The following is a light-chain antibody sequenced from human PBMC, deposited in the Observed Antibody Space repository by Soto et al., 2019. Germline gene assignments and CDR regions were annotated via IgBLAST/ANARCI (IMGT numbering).Light chain of an antibody. V-gene: IGKV1-5*01. CDR1: QSISSW. Sequence: DIQLTPSPSFLSASVVDRVTITCRASQSISSWLAWYQQTPGKAPKLLIYDASSLESGVPSRFSGSGSGTEFTLTISSLQPDDFATYYCQQYNSYSPWTFGQGTKVDIK. J-gene: IGKJ1*01. CDR2: DAS. CDR3: QQYNSYSPWT.